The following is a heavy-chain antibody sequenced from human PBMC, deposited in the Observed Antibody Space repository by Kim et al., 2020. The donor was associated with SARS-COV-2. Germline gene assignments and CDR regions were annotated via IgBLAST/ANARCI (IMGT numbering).Heavy chain of an antibody. J-gene: IGHJ4*02. Sequence: ASVKVSCKASGYTFTDYFIHWVRQAPGQGLEWLGWINEGNGNRIYSQNFQGRVTFIRDTSANTMYMELSSLRSEDTAVYYCVRAFLHPHENWGQGTLVTVSS. V-gene: IGHV1-3*01. CDR3: VRAFLHPHEN. CDR2: INEGNGNR. CDR1: GYTFTDYF.